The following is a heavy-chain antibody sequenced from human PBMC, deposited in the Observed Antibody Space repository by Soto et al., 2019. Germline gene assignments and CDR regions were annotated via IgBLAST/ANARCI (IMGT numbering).Heavy chain of an antibody. J-gene: IGHJ4*02. CDR2: IYYSGST. CDR3: ARDLPNMPGEAL. D-gene: IGHD3-16*01. V-gene: IGHV4-59*12. CDR1: GGSISSYY. Sequence: SETPSLTCTVSGGSISSYYWSWIRQPPGKGLEWIGYIYYSGSTNYNPSLKSRVTISVDTSKNQFSLRAEDTAVYYCARDLPNMPGEALWGQGTLVTVSS.